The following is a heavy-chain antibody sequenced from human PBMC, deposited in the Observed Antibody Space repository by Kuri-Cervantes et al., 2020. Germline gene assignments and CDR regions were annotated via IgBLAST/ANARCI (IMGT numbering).Heavy chain of an antibody. D-gene: IGHD2-8*01. J-gene: IGHJ4*02. Sequence: SETLSLTCTVSGGSISSSSYYWGWIRQPAGKGLEWIGRIYTSGSTNYNPSLKSRVTISVDKSKNQFSLNLNSVTAADTAVYYCASGVTLYYFDYWGQGTLVTVSS. CDR2: IYTSGST. V-gene: IGHV4-61*02. CDR3: ASGVTLYYFDY. CDR1: GGSISSSSYY.